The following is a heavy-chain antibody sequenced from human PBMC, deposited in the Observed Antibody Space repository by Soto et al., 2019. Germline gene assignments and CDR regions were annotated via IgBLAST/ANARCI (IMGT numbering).Heavy chain of an antibody. Sequence: QVQLQESGPGLVKPSETLSLTCTVSGGSISSYYWRWIRQPPGKGLEWIGYLYDGENTNYNPSLKSRVTISVDTAKNQFSLKLNSVTAADTAVYYCARTIISSWYVDYWGQGTMVTVSS. J-gene: IGHJ4*02. CDR2: LYDGENT. CDR3: ARTIISSWYVDY. CDR1: GGSISSYY. V-gene: IGHV4-59*01. D-gene: IGHD6-13*01.